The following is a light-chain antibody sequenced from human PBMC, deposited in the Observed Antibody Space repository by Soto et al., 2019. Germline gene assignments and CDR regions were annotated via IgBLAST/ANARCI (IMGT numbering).Light chain of an antibody. CDR2: DAS. V-gene: IGKV3-11*01. CDR1: QSVSSY. CDR3: QQRSNWPPT. Sequence: EIVLTQSPATLSLSPGERATLSCRASQSVSSYLAWYQQKPGQAPRLLIYDASSRATGIPARVSGSGSGTDFTLTISCLEPEDFAVYYSQQRSNWPPTFGPGTKVDIK. J-gene: IGKJ3*01.